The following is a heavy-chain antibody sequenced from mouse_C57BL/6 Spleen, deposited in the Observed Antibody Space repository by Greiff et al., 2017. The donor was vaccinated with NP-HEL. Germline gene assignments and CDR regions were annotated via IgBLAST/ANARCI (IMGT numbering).Heavy chain of an antibody. D-gene: IGHD2-1*01. CDR2: ISNLAYSI. Sequence: EVQGVESGGGLVQPGGSLKLSCAASGFTFSDYGMAWVRQAPRKGPEWVAFISNLAYSIYYADTVTGRFTISRENAKNTLYLEMSSLRSEDTAMYYCARRKGDGTWYFDVWGTGTTVTVSS. J-gene: IGHJ1*03. V-gene: IGHV5-15*01. CDR3: ARRKGDGTWYFDV. CDR1: GFTFSDYG.